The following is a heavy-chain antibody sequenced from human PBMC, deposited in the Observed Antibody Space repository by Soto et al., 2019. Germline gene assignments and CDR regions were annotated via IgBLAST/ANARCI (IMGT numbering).Heavy chain of an antibody. V-gene: IGHV3-33*01. CDR3: ARDWWEEPACKEPVRPFDY. D-gene: IGHD1-26*01. J-gene: IGHJ4*02. CDR2: IWSDGTKK. CDR1: GFAFSNYG. Sequence: QVHLVESGGGVVQPGRSLTLSCTASGFAFSNYGIHWVRQAPGRGLEWVAVIWSDGTKKFYAGSVRGRFTISRDTSENTIALQMNSLRAEDTAVYYCARDWWEEPACKEPVRPFDYWGQGTLVTFSS.